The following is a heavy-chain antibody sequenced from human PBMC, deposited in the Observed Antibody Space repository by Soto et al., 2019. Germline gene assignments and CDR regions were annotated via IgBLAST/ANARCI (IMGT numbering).Heavy chain of an antibody. CDR3: ARGYYDSSGYLFDY. Sequence: SETLSLTCTVSGGSISSYYWSWIRQPAGKGLEWIGHIYSSGSTNYNPSLKSRVTMSVDTSKNQFSLKLSSVTAADTAVYYCARGYYDSSGYLFDYWGRGTLVTAPQ. CDR2: IYSSGST. D-gene: IGHD3-22*01. V-gene: IGHV4-4*07. J-gene: IGHJ4*02. CDR1: GGSISSYY.